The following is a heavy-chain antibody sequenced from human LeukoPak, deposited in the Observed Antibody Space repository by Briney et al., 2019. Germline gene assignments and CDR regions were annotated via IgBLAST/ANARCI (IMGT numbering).Heavy chain of an antibody. Sequence: GGSLRLSCAASGFTFSSYAMSWVRQAPGKGLEWVSAISGSGGSTYYADSVKGRFTISRDNSKNTLYLQMNSLRAEDTAVYYCAKLEGYSYGFPDAFDIWGQGTMVTVSS. CDR2: ISGSGGST. D-gene: IGHD5-18*01. J-gene: IGHJ3*02. CDR1: GFTFSSYA. V-gene: IGHV3-23*01. CDR3: AKLEGYSYGFPDAFDI.